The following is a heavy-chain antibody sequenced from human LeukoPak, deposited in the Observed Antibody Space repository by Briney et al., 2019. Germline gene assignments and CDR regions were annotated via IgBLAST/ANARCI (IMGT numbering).Heavy chain of an antibody. D-gene: IGHD2-2*01. Sequence: PSETLSLTCTVSGGSISSYYWSWIRQPPGKGLEWIGYIYYSGSTNYNPSLKSRVTISVDTSKNQFSLKLSSVTAADTAVYYCARGTYCSSTSCSVVVAPGDYWGQGTLVIVSS. V-gene: IGHV4-59*01. CDR3: ARGTYCSSTSCSVVVAPGDY. CDR1: GGSISSYY. J-gene: IGHJ4*02. CDR2: IYYSGST.